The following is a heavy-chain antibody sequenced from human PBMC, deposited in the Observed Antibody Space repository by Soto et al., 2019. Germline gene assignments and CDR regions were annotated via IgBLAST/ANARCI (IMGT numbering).Heavy chain of an antibody. CDR1: GFTFSSYW. V-gene: IGHV3-7*01. J-gene: IGHJ4*02. Sequence: GGSLRLSCAASGFTFSSYWMSWVRQAPGKGLEWVANIKQDGSEKYYVDSVKGRFTISRDNAKNSLYLQMNSLRAEDTAVYYCARARGYSYGYYFDYWGQGTLVTVSS. CDR3: ARARGYSYGYYFDY. CDR2: IKQDGSEK. D-gene: IGHD5-18*01.